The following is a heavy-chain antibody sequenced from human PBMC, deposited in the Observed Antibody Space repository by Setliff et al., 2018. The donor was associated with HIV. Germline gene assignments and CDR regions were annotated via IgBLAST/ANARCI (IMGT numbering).Heavy chain of an antibody. CDR2: HNTKWGT. V-gene: IGHV4-61*09. CDR1: GDSINSATYY. CDR3: ATYADRESNRFDP. J-gene: IGHJ5*02. D-gene: IGHD3-10*01. Sequence: SETLSLTCNVSGDSINSATYYWTWIRQPVGKGLDWVGHHNTKWGTNYNPSLKSRASISVDKSRNHFSLKLSGMTAADTAVYYCATYADRESNRFDPWGQGILVTVSS.